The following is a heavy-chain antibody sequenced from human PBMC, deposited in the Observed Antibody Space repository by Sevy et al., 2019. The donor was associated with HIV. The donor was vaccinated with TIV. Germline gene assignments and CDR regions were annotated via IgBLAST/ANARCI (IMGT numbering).Heavy chain of an antibody. V-gene: IGHV4-4*07. CDR1: GGSISSYY. D-gene: IGHD5-12*01. Sequence: SETLSLTCTVSGGSISSYYWSWIRQPAGKGLEWIGRIYTSGSTNYNPSLKSRVTMSVDTSKNQFSLKLSSVTAADTAGYYWARWGGVATSSYNWFDPWGQGTLVTVSS. CDR2: IYTSGST. CDR3: ARWGGVATSSYNWFDP. J-gene: IGHJ5*02.